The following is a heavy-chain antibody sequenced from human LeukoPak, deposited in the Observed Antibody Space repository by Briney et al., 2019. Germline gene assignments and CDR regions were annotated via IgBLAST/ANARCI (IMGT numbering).Heavy chain of an antibody. V-gene: IGHV4-4*07. CDR1: GGSLSNHY. Sequence: SETLSLTCTVSGGSLSNHYWNWLRHPAGTGLEYIGRIFHTGSTNYNPSLKSRVTRSVDTSKNQFSLKLSSVTAADTAVYYCATYYYDSSGPAGGLFDYWGQGTLVTVSS. D-gene: IGHD3-22*01. CDR2: IFHTGST. CDR3: ATYYYDSSGPAGGLFDY. J-gene: IGHJ4*02.